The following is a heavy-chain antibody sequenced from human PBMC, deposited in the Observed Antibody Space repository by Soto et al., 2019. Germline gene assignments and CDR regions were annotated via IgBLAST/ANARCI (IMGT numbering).Heavy chain of an antibody. J-gene: IGHJ4*02. CDR2: ISSSSSYI. Sequence: GGSLRLSCAASGFTFSSYSMNWVRQAPGKGLEWVSSISSSSSYIYYADSVKGRFTISRDNAKNALYLQMNSLRAEDTAVYYCARDSSSYWSGARRHFDYWGQGTLVTVSS. V-gene: IGHV3-21*01. D-gene: IGHD6-13*01. CDR3: ARDSSSYWSGARRHFDY. CDR1: GFTFSSYS.